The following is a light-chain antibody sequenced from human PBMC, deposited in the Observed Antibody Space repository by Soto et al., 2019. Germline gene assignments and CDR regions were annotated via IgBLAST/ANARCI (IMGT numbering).Light chain of an antibody. Sequence: QAVVTQPPSASGTPGQRVTISCSGSSSNIGSNAVNWYQQLPGTAPTLLIYSNNQRPSGVPDRFSGSKSGTSASLAVNGLQSEDEADYYCAAWYDSLNGPVFGGGTKLTVL. CDR3: AAWYDSLNGPV. V-gene: IGLV1-44*01. J-gene: IGLJ3*02. CDR2: SNN. CDR1: SSNIGSNA.